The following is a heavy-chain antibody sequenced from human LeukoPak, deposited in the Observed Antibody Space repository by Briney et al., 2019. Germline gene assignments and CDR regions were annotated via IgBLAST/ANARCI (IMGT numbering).Heavy chain of an antibody. V-gene: IGHV3-48*01. Sequence: GGSLRLSCAASGFTFSSYSMNWVRQAPGKGLEWVSYISSSSGTIYYADSVKGRFTISRDNAKNSLYLQMNSLRAEDTAVYYCAREPSGSPFDYWGQGTLVTVSS. J-gene: IGHJ4*02. CDR1: GFTFSSYS. CDR2: ISSSSGTI. CDR3: AREPSGSPFDY. D-gene: IGHD1-26*01.